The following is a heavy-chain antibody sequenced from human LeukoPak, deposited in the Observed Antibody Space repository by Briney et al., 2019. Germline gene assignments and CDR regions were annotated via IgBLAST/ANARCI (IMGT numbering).Heavy chain of an antibody. D-gene: IGHD5-12*01. CDR2: IKQDGSER. Sequence: GGSLRLSCAASGFIFSNYWMTWVRQAPGEGLEWVAHIKQDGSERHHVDSVKDRFTISRDNAKNSLDLQMDSLRAEDTAVYYCARDWGSTGYDLYDSWGQGTLVTVSS. CDR3: ARDWGSTGYDLYDS. V-gene: IGHV3-7*01. CDR1: GFIFSNYW. J-gene: IGHJ4*02.